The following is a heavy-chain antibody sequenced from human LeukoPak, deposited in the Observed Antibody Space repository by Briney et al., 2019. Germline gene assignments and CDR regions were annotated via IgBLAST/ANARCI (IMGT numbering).Heavy chain of an antibody. CDR1: GYTFTSYG. Sequence: ASVKVSCKASGYTFTSYGINWVRQATGQGLEWMGWMNPNSGNTGYAQKFQGRVTMTRNTSISTAYMELSSLRSEDTAVYYCARGWDILTGYPWNYGMDVWGQGTTVTVSS. CDR3: ARGWDILTGYPWNYGMDV. D-gene: IGHD3-9*01. V-gene: IGHV1-8*02. J-gene: IGHJ6*02. CDR2: MNPNSGNT.